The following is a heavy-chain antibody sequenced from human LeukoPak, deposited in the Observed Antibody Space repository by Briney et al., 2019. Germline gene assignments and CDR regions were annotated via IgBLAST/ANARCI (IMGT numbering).Heavy chain of an antibody. D-gene: IGHD4-17*01. V-gene: IGHV3-66*03. CDR1: GFTVSSNS. J-gene: IGHJ6*03. Sequence: PGGSLRLSCTVSGFTVSSNSMSWVRQAPGKGLEWVSFIYSDNTHYSDSVKGRFTISRDNSKNTLYLQMNSLRAEDTAVYYCAKDGVNDYGDDYYYYYMDVWGKGTTVTVSS. CDR2: IYSDNT. CDR3: AKDGVNDYGDDYYYYYMDV.